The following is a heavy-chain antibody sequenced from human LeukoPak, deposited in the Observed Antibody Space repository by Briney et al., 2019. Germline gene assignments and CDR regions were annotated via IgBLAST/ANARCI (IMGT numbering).Heavy chain of an antibody. CDR1: GFTFASHA. Sequence: GGSLRLSCAPSGFTFASHAMTWVRQAPGKGPEWVAGISGSGGNTYHADSVKGRFTISRDNSKNTLYLQMNSLRAEDTAVYYCAKDEAAAGVDFDYWGQGTLVTVYS. CDR3: AKDEAAAGVDFDY. J-gene: IGHJ4*02. V-gene: IGHV3-23*01. CDR2: ISGSGGNT. D-gene: IGHD6-13*01.